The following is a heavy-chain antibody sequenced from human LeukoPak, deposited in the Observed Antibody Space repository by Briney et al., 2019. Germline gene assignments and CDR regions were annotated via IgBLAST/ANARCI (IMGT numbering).Heavy chain of an antibody. Sequence: GGSLRLSCAASGFTFSHFGMHWVRQAPGKGLEWVAVIRYDGTNRYYADLGKGRFTISRDNSKNTLYLQMNSLRAEDTAVYYCVKVIYCNGDSCYGEYFQHWGQGTLVTVSS. D-gene: IGHD2-15*01. CDR3: VKVIYCNGDSCYGEYFQH. CDR2: IRYDGTNR. CDR1: GFTFSHFG. V-gene: IGHV3-30*02. J-gene: IGHJ1*01.